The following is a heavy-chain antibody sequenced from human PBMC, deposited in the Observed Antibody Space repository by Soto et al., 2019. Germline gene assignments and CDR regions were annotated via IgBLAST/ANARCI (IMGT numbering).Heavy chain of an antibody. CDR3: GAAAGSLNLDAFDI. D-gene: IGHD6-13*01. J-gene: IGHJ3*02. Sequence: SETLSLTCTVSGGSISSSSYYWGWIRQPPGKGLEWIGSIYYSGSTYYNPSLKSRVTISVDTAKNQFSLKLSSVTAADTAVYYCGAAAGSLNLDAFDIWGQGTMVTVSS. CDR2: IYYSGST. V-gene: IGHV4-39*01. CDR1: GGSISSSSYY.